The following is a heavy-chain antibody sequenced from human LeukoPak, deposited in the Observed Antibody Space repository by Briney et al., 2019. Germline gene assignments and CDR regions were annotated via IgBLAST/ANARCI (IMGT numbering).Heavy chain of an antibody. CDR3: ARAYKDRSLAGKKEFFQH. CDR2: ISWNSGTT. V-gene: IGHV3-9*01. CDR1: GFTFDNYA. J-gene: IGHJ1*01. Sequence: GGSLRLSCAASGFTFDNYAMNWVRQAPGKSLEWISLISWNSGTTGYADSVKGRFTISRDNANNFLYLQMNGLRAEDTALYYCARAYKDRSLAGKKEFFQHWGQGTLVTVSS. D-gene: IGHD6-19*01.